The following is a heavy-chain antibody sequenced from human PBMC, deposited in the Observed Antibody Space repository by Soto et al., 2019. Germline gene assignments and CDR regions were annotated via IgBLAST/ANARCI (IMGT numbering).Heavy chain of an antibody. J-gene: IGHJ4*02. V-gene: IGHV3-66*01. CDR3: ARDPWAADY. Sequence: EVQLVESGGGLVQPGGSLRLSCAASGFTVSTKYMSWVRQAPGKGLEWVSVIYSGGSTFYADSVRGRFTISRDHSKNTGNLQMNSLRAEDTAVYYCARDPWAADYWGQGTLVTVSS. CDR1: GFTVSTKY. CDR2: IYSGGST. D-gene: IGHD3-16*01.